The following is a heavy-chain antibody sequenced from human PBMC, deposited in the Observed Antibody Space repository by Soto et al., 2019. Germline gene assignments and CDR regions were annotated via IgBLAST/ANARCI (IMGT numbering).Heavy chain of an antibody. Sequence: QVLLVESGGGVVQPGTSLRLSCAASGFSFRNYGMHWVRQAPGKGLEWVAVTSSDGNTKNYAASVKGRFTISSDTSKNTRYLQMSSLRAEDTALYYCARLGGSYYESWFDPWGQGTLVIVSP. CDR1: GFSFRNYG. CDR3: ARLGGSYYESWFDP. V-gene: IGHV3-33*01. D-gene: IGHD1-26*01. J-gene: IGHJ5*02. CDR2: TSSDGNTK.